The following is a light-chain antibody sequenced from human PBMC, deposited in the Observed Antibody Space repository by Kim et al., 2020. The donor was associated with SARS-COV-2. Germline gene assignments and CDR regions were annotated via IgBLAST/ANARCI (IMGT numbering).Light chain of an antibody. J-gene: IGLJ3*02. CDR3: QVWDSSTAV. CDR2: RDS. CDR1: NIGGTN. Sequence: SYELPQPLSVSVALGQTGRITCGGDNIGGTNVHWYQQKPGQAPVLVIYRDSNRPSGIPERFSGSNSGNTATLTISRAQAGDEAVYYCQVWDSSTAVFGGGTKLSVL. V-gene: IGLV3-9*01.